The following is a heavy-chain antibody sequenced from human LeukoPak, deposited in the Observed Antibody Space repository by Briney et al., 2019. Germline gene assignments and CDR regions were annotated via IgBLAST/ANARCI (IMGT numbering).Heavy chain of an antibody. V-gene: IGHV4-39*07. Sequence: SETLSLTCTVSGDSIRSSSYHWGWIRQPPGKGLEWIGSIYYSGSTYNNRSLKRRLTISIDTSKNQFSLRLSSVTAADTAVYYCTREVEGYSYASGRYLHFDPWGQGTLVTVSS. CDR3: TREVEGYSYASGRYLHFDP. CDR1: GDSIRSSSYH. D-gene: IGHD3-10*01. J-gene: IGHJ5*02. CDR2: IYYSGST.